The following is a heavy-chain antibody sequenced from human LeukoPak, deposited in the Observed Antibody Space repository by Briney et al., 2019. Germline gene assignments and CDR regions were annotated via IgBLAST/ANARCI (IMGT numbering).Heavy chain of an antibody. J-gene: IGHJ4*02. CDR1: GFTFSNYA. CDR3: AREVKSVYFDY. CDR2: ISDSGSVK. Sequence: GRSLRLSCGASGFTFSNYAMHWVRQAPGKGLEWVIVISDSGSVKYYADSVKGRFTISRDNSQNTLYLQMNSLRVEDTAVYFCAREVKSVYFDYWGQGTQVTVSS. V-gene: IGHV3-30*04.